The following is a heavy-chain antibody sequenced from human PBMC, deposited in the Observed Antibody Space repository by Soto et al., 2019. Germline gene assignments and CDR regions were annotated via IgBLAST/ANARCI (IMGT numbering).Heavy chain of an antibody. D-gene: IGHD1-1*01. CDR3: ARDTGTADTFDL. J-gene: IGHJ3*01. CDR2: IYYSGST. Sequence: QVQLQESGPGLVRPSETLSLTCTVSGGSIGSYYWSWIRQPPGKGLEWIGYIYYSGSTNYNPSLKSRVTISVYTSKNQFSLEMSSVTAADTAFYYCARDTGTADTFDLWGQGTMVTVSS. V-gene: IGHV4-59*01. CDR1: GGSIGSYY.